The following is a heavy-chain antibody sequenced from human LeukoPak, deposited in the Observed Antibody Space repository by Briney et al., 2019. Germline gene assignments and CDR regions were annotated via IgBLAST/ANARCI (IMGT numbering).Heavy chain of an antibody. CDR2: VSRSGST. Sequence: PSETLSLTRAVSGGSISSGDWWTWVRQPPGKGLEWIGEVSRSGSTNYNPSLKSRVTISLDKSKNQFSLRLSSVTAADTAVYYCARNGGNSDFDYWGQGTLVTVSS. V-gene: IGHV4-4*02. CDR1: GGSISSGDW. D-gene: IGHD4-23*01. J-gene: IGHJ4*02. CDR3: ARNGGNSDFDY.